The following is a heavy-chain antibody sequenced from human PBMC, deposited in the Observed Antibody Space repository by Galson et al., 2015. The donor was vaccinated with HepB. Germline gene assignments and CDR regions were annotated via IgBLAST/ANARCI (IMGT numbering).Heavy chain of an antibody. CDR3: ARGDCGGDCYSPDY. V-gene: IGHV3-48*01. Sequence: RLSCAASGFTFSNYNMNWVRQAPGKGLEWVSYISSSSGTIHYADSVKGRFTISRDNAKNSLYLQMNSLRAEDTAVYYCARGDCGGDCYSPDYWGQGTLVTVSS. CDR2: ISSSSGTI. J-gene: IGHJ4*02. D-gene: IGHD2-21*02. CDR1: GFTFSNYN.